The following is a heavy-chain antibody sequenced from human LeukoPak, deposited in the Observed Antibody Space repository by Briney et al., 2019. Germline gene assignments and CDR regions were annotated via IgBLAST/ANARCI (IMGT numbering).Heavy chain of an antibody. CDR2: IYYSGST. J-gene: IGHJ4*02. V-gene: IGHV4-39*01. Sequence: SETLSLTCTVSGGSISSSSYYWGWIRQPPGKGLEWIGSIYYSGSTYYNPSLKSRVTISVDTSKNQFSLKLSSVTAADTAVYYCARLAVERSIDYWGQGTLVTVSS. CDR3: ARLAVERSIDY. CDR1: GGSISSSSYY. D-gene: IGHD1-1*01.